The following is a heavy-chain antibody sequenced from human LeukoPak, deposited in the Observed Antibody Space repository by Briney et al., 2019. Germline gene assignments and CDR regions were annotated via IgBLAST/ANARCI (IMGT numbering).Heavy chain of an antibody. CDR2: IRHDGSNK. CDR1: GFTFSSYG. V-gene: IGHV3-30*02. CDR3: AKDGYGGTSGAFDDADY. Sequence: GGSLRLSCAASGFTFSSYGMSWVRQAPGKGLEWLAFIRHDGSNKYYADSVKGRFTISRDNSKNTLYLQRNSLRAEDTAVYYCAKDGYGGTSGAFDDADYWGQGTLVTVSS. J-gene: IGHJ4*02. D-gene: IGHD4-23*01.